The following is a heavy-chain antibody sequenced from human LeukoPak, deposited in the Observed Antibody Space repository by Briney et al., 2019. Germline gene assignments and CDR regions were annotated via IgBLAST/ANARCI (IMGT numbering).Heavy chain of an antibody. J-gene: IGHJ4*02. CDR1: GFTFSNYA. CDR3: AKGEYRSGWPD. CDR2: IGNSGSSK. V-gene: IGHV3-23*01. D-gene: IGHD6-19*01. Sequence: GGSLRLSCAASGFTFSNYAMNWVRQAPGKGLGWGSGIGNSGSSKDYADSVKGRFTISRDNSKNTLFLQMNSLRAEDTAIYYCAKGEYRSGWPDWGQGTLVTVSS.